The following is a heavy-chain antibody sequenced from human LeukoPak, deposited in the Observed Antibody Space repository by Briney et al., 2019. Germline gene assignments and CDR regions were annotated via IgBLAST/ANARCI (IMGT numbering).Heavy chain of an antibody. CDR2: ISWNSGSI. Sequence: GGSLRLSCAASGFTFDDYAMHWVRQAPGKGLEWVSGISWNSGSIGYADSVKGRFTISRDNSKNTLYLQMNSLRAEDTAVYYCAKTRIGQGAYFDYWGQGTLVTVSS. CDR3: AKTRIGQGAYFDY. J-gene: IGHJ4*02. D-gene: IGHD3-16*01. V-gene: IGHV3-9*01. CDR1: GFTFDDYA.